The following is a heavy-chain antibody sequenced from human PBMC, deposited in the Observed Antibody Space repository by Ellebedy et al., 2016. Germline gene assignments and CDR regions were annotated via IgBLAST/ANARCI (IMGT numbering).Heavy chain of an antibody. CDR2: IKTDEITT. V-gene: IGHV3-74*01. CDR3: ATGGISAYEY. J-gene: IGHJ4*02. D-gene: IGHD5-12*01. Sequence: GESLKISXAASGFTISSYWMHWVRQAPGKGLVWVSLIKTDEITTIYADSVKGRFTISRDNAKNTLYLQINSLRAEDTAVYYCATGGISAYEYWGQGTLVAVSS. CDR1: GFTISSYW.